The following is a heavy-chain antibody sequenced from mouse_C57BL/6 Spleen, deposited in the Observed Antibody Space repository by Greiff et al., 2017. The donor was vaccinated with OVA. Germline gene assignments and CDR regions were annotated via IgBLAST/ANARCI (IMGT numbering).Heavy chain of an antibody. CDR3: ARGGFRGFDY. Sequence: VQLQQSGAELVRPGSSVKLSCKASGYTFTSYWMDWVKQRPGQGLEWIGNIYPSDSETHYNQKFKDKATLTVDKSSSTAYMQLSSLTSEDSAVYYCARGGFRGFDYWGQGTTLTVSS. D-gene: IGHD3-3*01. CDR2: IYPSDSET. CDR1: GYTFTSYW. V-gene: IGHV1-61*01. J-gene: IGHJ2*01.